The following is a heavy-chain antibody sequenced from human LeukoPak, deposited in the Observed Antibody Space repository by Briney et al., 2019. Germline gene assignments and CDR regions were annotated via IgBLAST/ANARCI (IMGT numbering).Heavy chain of an antibody. CDR1: GGSISSYY. CDR3: ASSAAAGLDY. Sequence: SETLSLTCTVSGGSISSYYWSWIRQPPGKGLEWIGSIYHSGSTYYNPSLKSRVTISVDTSKNQFSLKLSSVTAADTAVYYCASSAAAGLDYWGQGTLVTVSS. D-gene: IGHD6-13*01. CDR2: IYHSGST. V-gene: IGHV4-59*04. J-gene: IGHJ4*02.